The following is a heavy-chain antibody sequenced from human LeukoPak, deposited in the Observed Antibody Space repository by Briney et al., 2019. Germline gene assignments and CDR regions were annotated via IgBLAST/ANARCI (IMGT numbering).Heavy chain of an antibody. V-gene: IGHV1-18*01. CDR2: ISAYNGNT. D-gene: IGHD3-10*01. CDR3: ARDLNYGSGSPPWDAFDI. CDR1: GYTFTSYG. Sequence: GVSVKVSCKASGYTFTSYGISWVRQAPGQGLEWMGRISAYNGNTNYAQKLQGRVTMTTDTSTSTAYMELRSLRSDDTAVYYCARDLNYGSGSPPWDAFDIWGQGTMVTVSS. J-gene: IGHJ3*02.